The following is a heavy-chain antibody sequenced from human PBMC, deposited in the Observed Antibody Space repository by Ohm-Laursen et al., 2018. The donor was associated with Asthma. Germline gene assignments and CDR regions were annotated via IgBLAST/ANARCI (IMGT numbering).Heavy chain of an antibody. V-gene: IGHV4-59*07. CDR3: ARSRRGGSYPLYYAMDV. CDR1: AASISSYY. CDR2: FFLRGND. J-gene: IGHJ6*02. Sequence: SDTLSLTCTVSAASISSYYWAWIRQPPGKGLEWIGYFFLRGNDNYSPSLKSRVTISVDTSKNHLSLKLSSLTAADTAVYFCARSRRGGSYPLYYAMDVWGQGTTVTVSS. D-gene: IGHD1-26*01.